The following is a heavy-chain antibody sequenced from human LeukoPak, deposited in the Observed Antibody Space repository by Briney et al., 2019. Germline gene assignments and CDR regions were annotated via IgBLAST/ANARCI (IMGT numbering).Heavy chain of an antibody. CDR1: GFSLRTSGMC. J-gene: IGHJ5*02. CDR2: IDWDDDK. CDR3: ARTLWFGDPNRFDP. Sequence: SGPALVHPTQPLTLTCTFSGFSLRTSGMCVGWIRHPSGKALEWLALIDWDDDKYYSTSLKTRLTISKDTSKNQVVLTMTNMDPVDTATYYCARTLWFGDPNRFDPWGQGTLVTVSS. V-gene: IGHV2-70*01. D-gene: IGHD3-10*01.